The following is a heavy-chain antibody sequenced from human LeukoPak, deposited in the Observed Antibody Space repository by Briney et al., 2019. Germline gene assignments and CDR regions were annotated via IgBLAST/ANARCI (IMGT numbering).Heavy chain of an antibody. J-gene: IGHJ4*02. D-gene: IGHD1-20*01. CDR3: ARDGITGTPHFDY. Sequence: SETLSLTCTVSGGSISIYYWSCIPQPPGKGLECRGDIHYSGSSKHNPSLKRRVTISVDTSKKLFSLKLTSVTAADTAVYFCARDGITGTPHFDYWGQGTLVTVSS. CDR1: GGSISIYY. CDR2: IHYSGSS. V-gene: IGHV4-59*01.